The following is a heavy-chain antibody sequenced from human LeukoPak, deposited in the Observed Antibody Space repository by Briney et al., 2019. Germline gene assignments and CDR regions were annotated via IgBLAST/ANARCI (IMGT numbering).Heavy chain of an antibody. V-gene: IGHV1-69*06. D-gene: IGHD3-10*01. CDR1: GGTFSSYA. CDR3: ARVYGSGSYPYYFDY. J-gene: IGHJ4*02. CDR2: IIPIFGTA. Sequence: ASVKVSCTASGGTFSSYAISWVRQAPGQGLEWMGGIIPIFGTANYAQKFQGRVTIIADKSTSTAYMELSSLRSEDTAVYYCARVYGSGSYPYYFDYWGQGTLVTVSS.